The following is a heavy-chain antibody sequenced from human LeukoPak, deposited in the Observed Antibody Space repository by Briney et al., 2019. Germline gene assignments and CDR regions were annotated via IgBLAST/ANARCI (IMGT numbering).Heavy chain of an antibody. V-gene: IGHV4-61*02. CDR2: IYTSGST. Sequence: ASETLSLTCTVSGGSISSGSYYWSWTRQPAGKGLEWIGRIYTSGSTNYNPSLKSRVTISVDTSKNQFSLKLSSVTAADTAVYYCARGRRATMSFDYWGQGTLVTVSS. J-gene: IGHJ4*02. CDR1: GGSISSGSYY. D-gene: IGHD5-24*01. CDR3: ARGRRATMSFDY.